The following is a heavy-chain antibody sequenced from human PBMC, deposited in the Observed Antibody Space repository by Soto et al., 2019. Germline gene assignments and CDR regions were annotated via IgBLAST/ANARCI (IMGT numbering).Heavy chain of an antibody. CDR1: GFAFNIYW. CDR2: LNSNGGIT. Sequence: RGCSLRLFCAASGFAFNIYWMHWVRQAPGKRAVWVSRLNSNGGITPYADSVKGRFSTSRENANKTLYLQMDSLRADDTAVYYCLTIFGVPAAFDLWGQGTMVTV. D-gene: IGHD3-3*01. V-gene: IGHV3-74*01. CDR3: LTIFGVPAAFDL. J-gene: IGHJ3*01.